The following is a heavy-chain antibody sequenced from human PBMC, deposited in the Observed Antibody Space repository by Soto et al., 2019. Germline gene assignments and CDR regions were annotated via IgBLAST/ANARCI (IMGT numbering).Heavy chain of an antibody. CDR1: GFTFSSYW. CDR2: INSDGSST. CDR3: ARERQLVDRYYYYGMDV. J-gene: IGHJ6*02. V-gene: IGHV3-74*01. Sequence: PGGSLRLSCAASGFTFSSYWMHWVRQAPGKGLVWVSRINSDGSSTSYADSVKGRFTISRDNAKNTLYLQMNSLRAEDTAVYYCARERQLVDRYYYYGMDVWGQGTTVTVSS. D-gene: IGHD6-6*01.